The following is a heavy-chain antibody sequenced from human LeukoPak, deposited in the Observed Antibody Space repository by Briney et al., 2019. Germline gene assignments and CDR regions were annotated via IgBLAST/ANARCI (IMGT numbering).Heavy chain of an antibody. J-gene: IGHJ6*03. V-gene: IGHV4-39*01. CDR2: IYYSGST. CDR1: GGSISSSSYY. D-gene: IGHD1-26*01. Sequence: SETLSLTCIVAGGSISSSSYYWGCIRQPPGKGLEWIGSIYYSGSTHYNPSLKRRVTIFVDTSKNQFSLKLSSVTAADTAVYYCACGSYYYYYMDVWGKGTTVTVSS. CDR3: ACGSYYYYYMDV.